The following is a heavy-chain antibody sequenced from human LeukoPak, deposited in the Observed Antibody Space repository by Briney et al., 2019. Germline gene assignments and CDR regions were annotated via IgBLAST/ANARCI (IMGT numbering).Heavy chain of an antibody. Sequence: ASVKVSCKASGGTFSSYTISWMRQAPGQGLEWMGRIIPILGIANYAQKFQGRVTITADKSTSTAYMELSSLRSEDTAVYYCARARSCGGYCYSDDYWGQGTLVTVSS. CDR3: ARARSCGGYCYSDDY. J-gene: IGHJ4*02. V-gene: IGHV1-69*02. CDR2: IIPILGIA. CDR1: GGTFSSYT. D-gene: IGHD2-21*02.